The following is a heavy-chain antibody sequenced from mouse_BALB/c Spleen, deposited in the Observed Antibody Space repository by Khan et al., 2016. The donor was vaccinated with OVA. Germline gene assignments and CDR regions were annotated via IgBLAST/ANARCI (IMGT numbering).Heavy chain of an antibody. CDR3: WILL. Sequence: EVKLEESGGGLVQPGGSMKLSCVASGFNFSNYWMNWVRQSPEKGLEWVAEIRLKSDDYVTNYAESVKGRFTISRDDSKSSFYLQMNNLIAEDTGIYYCWILLWGQGTTLTVSS. CDR2: IRLKSDDYVT. V-gene: IGHV6-6*02. CDR1: GFNFSNYW. J-gene: IGHJ2*01.